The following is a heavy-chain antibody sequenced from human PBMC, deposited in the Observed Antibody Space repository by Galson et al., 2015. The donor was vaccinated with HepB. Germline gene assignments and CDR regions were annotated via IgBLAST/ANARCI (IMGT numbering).Heavy chain of an antibody. CDR1: GYTFTDSF. D-gene: IGHD5-12*01. V-gene: IGHV1-2*02. CDR3: GTVGAKYRSGLAY. J-gene: IGHJ4*02. Sequence: SVKVSCKASGYTFTDSFLHWVRQAPGQGLECMGWINPNSGGTNYAQKFQGRVTMTRDTSISTAYMELSRLRSGDTAVYFCGTVGAKYRSGLAYWGQGTLVPVSS. CDR2: INPNSGGT.